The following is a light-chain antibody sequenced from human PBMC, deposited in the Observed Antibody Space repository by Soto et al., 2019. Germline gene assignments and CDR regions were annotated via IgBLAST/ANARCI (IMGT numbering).Light chain of an antibody. Sequence: QSASVSGSPGQSITISCTGTSSDVGGYNYVSWYQHHPGKAPKLLIYYVSKRPSGVSDRFSGSTSGNTASLTISGLQAEDEADYYCSSYRSGNSLDVFGGGTKLTVL. CDR2: YVS. J-gene: IGLJ1*01. V-gene: IGLV2-14*01. CDR3: SSYRSGNSLDV. CDR1: SSDVGGYNY.